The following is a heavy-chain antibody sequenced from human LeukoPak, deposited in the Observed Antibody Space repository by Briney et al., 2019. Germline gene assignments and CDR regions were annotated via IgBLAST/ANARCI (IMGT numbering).Heavy chain of an antibody. CDR3: GTRAY. CDR2: IKQDGSEK. CDR1: GVMFNSYW. V-gene: IGHV3-7*01. Sequence: PGGSLRLSCAASGVMFNSYWMMWVRQAPGKGLEWVANIKQDGSEKYYVDSVKGRFTISRDNAKNSLYLQMSSLRVEDTAVYYCGTRAYWGQGTLVTVSS. J-gene: IGHJ4*02.